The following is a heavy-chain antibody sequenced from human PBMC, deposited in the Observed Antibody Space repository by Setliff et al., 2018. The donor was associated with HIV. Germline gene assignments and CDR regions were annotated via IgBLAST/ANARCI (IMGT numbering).Heavy chain of an antibody. D-gene: IGHD3-3*01. CDR2: IYHSGNA. CDR3: ARGSRQLTIFDVVFKTNYYFMDV. J-gene: IGHJ6*03. Sequence: SETLSLTCAVSGYSISNGYYWGWIRQPPGKGLEWIGNIYHSGNAYFHPSLKSRVIISLDTSKNQLSLRLSSMTAADTAVYYCARGSRQLTIFDVVFKTNYYFMDVWGKGTAVTVSS. V-gene: IGHV4-38-2*01. CDR1: GYSISNGYY.